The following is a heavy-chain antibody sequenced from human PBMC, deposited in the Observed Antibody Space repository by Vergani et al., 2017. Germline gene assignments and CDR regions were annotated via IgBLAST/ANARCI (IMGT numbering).Heavy chain of an antibody. CDR1: GYTFTSYG. V-gene: IGHV1-18*01. J-gene: IGHJ3*02. Sequence: QFQLVQSGAEVKKPGASVKVSCKASGYTFTSYGISWVRQAPGQGLEWMGWISAYNGNTNYAQKLQGRFTMTTDTSTSTAYMELRSLRSGETAVYYCASRAPYYYGRGDAFDIWGQGTMVTVSS. CDR2: ISAYNGNT. D-gene: IGHD3-10*02. CDR3: ASRAPYYYGRGDAFDI.